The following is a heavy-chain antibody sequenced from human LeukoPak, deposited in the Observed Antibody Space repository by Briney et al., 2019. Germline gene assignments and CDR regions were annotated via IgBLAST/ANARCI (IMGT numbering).Heavy chain of an antibody. CDR2: ITYDGSNK. V-gene: IGHV3-30-3*01. D-gene: IGHD3-9*01. J-gene: IGHJ4*02. Sequence: PGRSLRLSCAASGFTFSSYAMHWVRQAPSKGLEWVAVITYDGSNKYYADSVKGRFTISRDNSKNTLYLQMSSLRAEDAAVYYCAKAILTGYSDGGYWGQGTLVTVSS. CDR3: AKAILTGYSDGGY. CDR1: GFTFSSYA.